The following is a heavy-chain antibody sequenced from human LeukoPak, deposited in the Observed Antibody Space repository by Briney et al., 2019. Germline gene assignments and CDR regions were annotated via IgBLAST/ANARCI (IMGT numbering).Heavy chain of an antibody. CDR1: GYTFTGYY. J-gene: IGHJ4*02. CDR3: ARGTRSSGYDFDY. D-gene: IGHD3-22*01. Sequence: ASVKVSCKASGYTFTGYYMHWVRRAPGQGLEWMGRINPNSGGTNYAQKLQGRVTMTRDTSISTAYMELSRLRSDDTAVYYCARGTRSSGYDFDYWGQGTLVTVSS. V-gene: IGHV1-2*06. CDR2: INPNSGGT.